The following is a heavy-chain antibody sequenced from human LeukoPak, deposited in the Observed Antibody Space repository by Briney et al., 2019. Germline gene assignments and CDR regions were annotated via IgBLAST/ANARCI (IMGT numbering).Heavy chain of an antibody. J-gene: IGHJ3*02. CDR3: TTSRRTYYYDSSGYYLNGFDI. D-gene: IGHD3-22*01. CDR1: GFTFSNAW. Sequence: GGSLRLSCAASGFTFSNAWMSWVRQAPGKGLEWVGRIKSKTDGGTTDYAAPVKGRFTISRDDSKNTLYLQMNSLKTEDTAVYYRTTSRRTYYYDSSGYYLNGFDIWGQGTMVTVSS. CDR2: IKSKTDGGTT. V-gene: IGHV3-15*01.